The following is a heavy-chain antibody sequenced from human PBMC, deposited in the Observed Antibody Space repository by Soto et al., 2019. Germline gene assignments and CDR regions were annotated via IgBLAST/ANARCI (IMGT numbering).Heavy chain of an antibody. CDR1: GFTFKGAW. Sequence: GGSLRLSCVASGFTFKGAWMNWVRQAPGKGLEWVGRVKSKVDGGTIDYAAPVKGRFTISRDDSKDTVYLQMNSLKTEDTAVYYSTADLTTPIHQVDHRGQGTLVTVSS. CDR3: TADLTTPIHQVDH. CDR2: VKSKVDGGTI. V-gene: IGHV3-15*07. J-gene: IGHJ4*02. D-gene: IGHD4-4*01.